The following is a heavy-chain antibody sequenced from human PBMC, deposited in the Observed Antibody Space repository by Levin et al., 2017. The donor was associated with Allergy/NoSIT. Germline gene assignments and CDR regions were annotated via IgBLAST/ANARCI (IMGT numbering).Heavy chain of an antibody. CDR1: GFIFSSYE. D-gene: IGHD1-26*01. CDR2: ISSSATSSSGIVI. V-gene: IGHV3-48*03. J-gene: IGHJ4*02. CDR3: ARAPLGSYGASPFDY. Sequence: LSLTCAASGFIFSSYEMNWVRQAPGKGLEWVSYISSSATSSSGIVIHYADSVKGRFTISRDDAKNSLYLQVNSLRVEDTAVYYCARAPLGSYGASPFDYWGQGTLVTVSS.